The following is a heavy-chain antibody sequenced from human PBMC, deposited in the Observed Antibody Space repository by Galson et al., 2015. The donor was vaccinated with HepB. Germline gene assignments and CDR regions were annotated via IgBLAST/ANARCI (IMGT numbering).Heavy chain of an antibody. Sequence: VKKSEESLRISCKASGYSFTSYWISWVRQMPGKGLEWMGRVDPGGSYTNYSPSFQGHVTISVDKSISTACLQWSSLKASDTAVYYCSRTSYLGGMDVWGQGTTVTVSS. V-gene: IGHV5-10-1*01. J-gene: IGHJ6*02. D-gene: IGHD2-2*01. CDR1: GYSFTSYW. CDR2: VDPGGSYT. CDR3: SRTSYLGGMDV.